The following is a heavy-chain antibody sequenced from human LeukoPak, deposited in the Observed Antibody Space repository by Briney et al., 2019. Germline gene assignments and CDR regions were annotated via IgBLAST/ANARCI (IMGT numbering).Heavy chain of an antibody. CDR3: AKEQGLLYAYFDY. V-gene: IGHV3-23*01. J-gene: IGHJ4*02. Sequence: GGSLRLSCAASGITFSSYAMSWVRQAPGKGLEWVSAISGSGGTTYYADSVKGRFTISRDNSKNTLYLQMNSLRAEDTAIYYCAKEQGLLYAYFDYWGQGTLVTVSS. CDR1: GITFSSYA. D-gene: IGHD2-2*02. CDR2: ISGSGGTT.